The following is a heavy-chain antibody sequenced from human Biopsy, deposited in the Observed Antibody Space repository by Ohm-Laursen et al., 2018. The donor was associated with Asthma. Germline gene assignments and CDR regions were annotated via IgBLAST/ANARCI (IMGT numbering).Heavy chain of an antibody. D-gene: IGHD2-2*01. V-gene: IGHV1-69*13. J-gene: IGHJ4*02. CDR2: INSVFGTT. CDR3: ARKAGSCISRTCYSLDF. Sequence: ASVKVSYKSPGGTFNTYVIGWVRQAPGQGLEWMGGINSVFGTTTYPQKFQDRVTITADDSTSTVYMELSSLRSEDTAVYYCARKAGSCISRTCYSLDFWGQGTLVTVSS. CDR1: GGTFNTYV.